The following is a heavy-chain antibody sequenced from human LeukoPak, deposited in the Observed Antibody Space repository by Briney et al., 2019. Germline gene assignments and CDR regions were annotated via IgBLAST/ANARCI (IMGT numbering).Heavy chain of an antibody. CDR1: GFTFSSYA. CDR2: ISSNGGST. D-gene: IGHD3-10*01. V-gene: IGHV3-64*01. CDR3: AKELLWFGELTDAFDY. J-gene: IGHJ4*02. Sequence: PGGSLRLSCAASGFTFSSYAMHWVRQAPGKGLEYVSTISSNGGSTYYANSVKGRFTISRDNSKNTLYLQMNSLRAEDTAVYYCAKELLWFGELTDAFDYWGQGTLVTVSS.